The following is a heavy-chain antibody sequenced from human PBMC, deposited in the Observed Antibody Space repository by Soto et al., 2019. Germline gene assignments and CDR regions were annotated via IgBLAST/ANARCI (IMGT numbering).Heavy chain of an antibody. D-gene: IGHD2-2*02. CDR1: GYTFTSYA. Sequence: QVQLVQSGAEVKKPGASVKVSCKASGYTFTSYAMHWVRQAPGQRLEWMGWINAGNGNTKYSQKFQGRVTITRDTSASTADMELSSLRSEDTAVYYCASSFTVPAAIGSWGQGTLVTVSS. J-gene: IGHJ5*02. CDR2: INAGNGNT. CDR3: ASSFTVPAAIGS. V-gene: IGHV1-3*01.